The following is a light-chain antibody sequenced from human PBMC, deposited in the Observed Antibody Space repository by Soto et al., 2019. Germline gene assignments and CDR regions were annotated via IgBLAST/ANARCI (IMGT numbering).Light chain of an antibody. CDR3: QQYSGYSRT. CDR2: KAS. J-gene: IGKJ1*01. Sequence: DIQMTQSPSSLSASVGDRVTITCQASQSIYNWLAWYQQKPGEAPKLLIYKASTSESGVPSRFSGSGSGTEFTLTISSLQPDDFATYYCQQYSGYSRTFGQGTKVDIK. CDR1: QSIYNW. V-gene: IGKV1-5*03.